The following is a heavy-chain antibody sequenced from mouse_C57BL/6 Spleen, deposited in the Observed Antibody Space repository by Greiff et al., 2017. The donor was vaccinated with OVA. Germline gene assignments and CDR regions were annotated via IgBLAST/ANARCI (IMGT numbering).Heavy chain of an antibody. J-gene: IGHJ2*01. CDR2: IDPSDSYT. CDR3: ASRNYLYYFDY. Sequence: VKLMESGAELVMPGASVKLSCKASGYTFTSYWMHWVKQRPGQGLEWIGEIDPSDSYTNYNQKFKGKSTLTVDKSSSTAYMQLSSLTSEDSAVYYCASRNYLYYFDYWGQGTTLTVSS. D-gene: IGHD2-1*01. CDR1: GYTFTSYW. V-gene: IGHV1-69*01.